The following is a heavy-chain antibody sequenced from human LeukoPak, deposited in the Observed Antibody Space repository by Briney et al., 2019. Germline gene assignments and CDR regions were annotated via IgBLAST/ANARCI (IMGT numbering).Heavy chain of an antibody. V-gene: IGHV4-34*01. Sequence: SETLSLTCAVYGGSFSGYYWSWIRQPPGKGLEWIGEINHSGSTNYNPSLKSRVTISVDTSKNQFSLKLSSVTAADTAVYYCARGTPPSATNDYWGQGTLATVPS. D-gene: IGHD2-8*01. CDR2: INHSGST. J-gene: IGHJ4*02. CDR3: ARGTPPSATNDY. CDR1: GGSFSGYY.